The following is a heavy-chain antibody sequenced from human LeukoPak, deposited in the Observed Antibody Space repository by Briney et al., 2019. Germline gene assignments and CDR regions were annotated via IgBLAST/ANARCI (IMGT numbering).Heavy chain of an antibody. CDR1: GGSISSHY. CDR3: ARKDDSSGYYVDQ. V-gene: IGHV4-59*11. CDR2: TYYSGSS. J-gene: IGHJ4*02. Sequence: SETLSLTCTVSGGSISSHYWSWIRQPPGKGLEWIGYTYYSGSSNYNPSLKSRVTISVDTSKNQFSLKLSSVTAADTAVYYCARKDDSSGYYVDQWGQGTLVTVSS. D-gene: IGHD3-22*01.